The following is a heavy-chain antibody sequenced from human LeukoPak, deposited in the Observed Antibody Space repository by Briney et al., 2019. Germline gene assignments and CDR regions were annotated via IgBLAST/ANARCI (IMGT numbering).Heavy chain of an antibody. Sequence: SETLSLTCTVSGGSISSSSYYWGWIRQPPGKGLEWIGSIYYSGSTYYNPSLKSRVTISVDTSKNQFSLKLSSVTAADTAVYYCASSISSGYYWYFDLWGRGTLVTVSS. CDR1: GGSISSSSYY. D-gene: IGHD3-22*01. V-gene: IGHV4-39*07. CDR2: IYYSGST. CDR3: ASSISSGYYWYFDL. J-gene: IGHJ2*01.